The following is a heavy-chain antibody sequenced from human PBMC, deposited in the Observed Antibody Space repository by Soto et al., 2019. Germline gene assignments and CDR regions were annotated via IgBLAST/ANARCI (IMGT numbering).Heavy chain of an antibody. D-gene: IGHD3-9*01. V-gene: IGHV3-13*01. CDR2: IGTAGDT. CDR1: GFTFSSYD. Sequence: GGSLRLSCAASGFTFSSYDMHWVRQATGKGLEWVSGIGTAGDTYYPGSVKGRFTISRENAKNSLYLQMNSLRAGDTAVYYCASVDVLTGYSIWGQGTTVTVSS. CDR3: ASVDVLTGYSI. J-gene: IGHJ6*02.